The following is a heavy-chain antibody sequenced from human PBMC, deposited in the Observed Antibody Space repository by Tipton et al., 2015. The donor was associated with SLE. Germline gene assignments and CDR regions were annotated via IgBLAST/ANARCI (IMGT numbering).Heavy chain of an antibody. CDR2: IYSGGST. J-gene: IGHJ4*02. CDR1: GFTVSRNY. CDR3: ARDVTTVTSYYFDY. Sequence: GSLRLPCAASGFTVSRNYMSWVRQAPGKGLEWVSVIYSGGSTYYADSVKGRFTISRDNSKNTLYLQMNSLRAEDTAVYYCARDVTTVTSYYFDYWGQGTLVTVSS. V-gene: IGHV3-66*01. D-gene: IGHD4-17*01.